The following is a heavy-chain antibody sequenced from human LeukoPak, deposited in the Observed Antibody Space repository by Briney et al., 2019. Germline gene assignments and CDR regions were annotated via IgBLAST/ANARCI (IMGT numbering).Heavy chain of an antibody. D-gene: IGHD3-16*02. J-gene: IGHJ5*02. CDR3: ARDSEGQWGSYRSYWFDP. V-gene: IGHV1-69*05. Sequence: SVKVSCKASGGTFSSYAISWVRQAPGQGLEWMGRIIPIFGTANYAQKFQGRVTITTDESTSTAYMELSSLRSEDTAVYYCARDSEGQWGSYRSYWFDPGGQGTLVTVSS. CDR1: GGTFSSYA. CDR2: IIPIFGTA.